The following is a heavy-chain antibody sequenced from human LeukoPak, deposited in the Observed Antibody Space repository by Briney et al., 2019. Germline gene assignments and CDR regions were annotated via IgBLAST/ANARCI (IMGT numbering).Heavy chain of an antibody. D-gene: IGHD2-2*01. CDR2: ISGSGGST. CDR3: AKDPGYQVVYCFDY. J-gene: IGHJ4*02. CDR1: GFTFSSYS. Sequence: GGSLRLSCAASGFTFSSYSMSWVRQAPGKGLEWVSGISGSGGSTDYADSVKGRFTISRDNSKDTLYLQMNSLRVEDTAVYYCAKDPGYQVVYCFDYWGQGTLVTVSS. V-gene: IGHV3-23*01.